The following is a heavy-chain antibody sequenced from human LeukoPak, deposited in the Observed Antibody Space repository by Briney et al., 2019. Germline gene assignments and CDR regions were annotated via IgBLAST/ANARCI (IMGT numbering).Heavy chain of an antibody. CDR3: ARGLYTMIRGVIIY. D-gene: IGHD3-10*01. CDR2: MNPNSGNT. J-gene: IGHJ4*02. V-gene: IGHV1-8*03. CDR1: GYTFTTYE. Sequence: ASVKVSCKASGYTFTTYEIHWVRQATGQGLEWMGWMNPNSGNTGYVQNFQGRVTITRNTSISTAYMELSSLRSEDTAVYYCARGLYTMIRGVIIYWGQGTLVTVSS.